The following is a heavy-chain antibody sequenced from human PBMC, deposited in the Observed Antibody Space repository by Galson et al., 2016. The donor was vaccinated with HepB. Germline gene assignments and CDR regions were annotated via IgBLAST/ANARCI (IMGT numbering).Heavy chain of an antibody. V-gene: IGHV5-51*01. CDR1: GYSFPSYW. J-gene: IGHJ4*02. D-gene: IGHD3-22*01. Sequence: QSGAEVKEPGKSLKISCKVSGYSFPSYWIGWVRQMPGKGLEWMGIIYPGDSDTRYNPSFQGQVTISADKSISTAYLQWSSLKASDTAMYYCARQSSDSSGYLHALDYWGQGTLVTVSS. CDR3: ARQSSDSSGYLHALDY. CDR2: IYPGDSDT.